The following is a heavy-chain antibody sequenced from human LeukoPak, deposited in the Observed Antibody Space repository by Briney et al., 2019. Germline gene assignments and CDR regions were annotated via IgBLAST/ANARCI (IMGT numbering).Heavy chain of an antibody. Sequence: GGSLRLSYAASGFTFRSYALHWVRQAPGKGLDWVAVIPYDGSNKKYADSVKGRFTISRDNSKNTLYLQINSLRADDTALYDSSGIKFDYWGQGILVTVSS. CDR3: SGIKFDY. J-gene: IGHJ4*02. V-gene: IGHV3-30*04. CDR2: IPYDGSNK. D-gene: IGHD3-22*01. CDR1: GFTFRSYA.